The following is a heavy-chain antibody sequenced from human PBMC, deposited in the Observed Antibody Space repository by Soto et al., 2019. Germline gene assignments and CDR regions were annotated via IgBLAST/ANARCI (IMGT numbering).Heavy chain of an antibody. CDR1: GFTFSNIG. J-gene: IGHJ4*02. D-gene: IGHD3-10*01. V-gene: IGHV3-30*18. CDR2: ISYDGRVQ. Sequence: QVQLVESGGGVVQPGRSLRLSCAASGFTFSNIGMHWVRQAPGKGLEWVAVISYDGRVQYHADSVKGRFTLSRDNSKNTLYLQMNSLRFEDTAVYYCAKDRYNGEGNYFDYLGQGTLVTVSS. CDR3: AKDRYNGEGNYFDY.